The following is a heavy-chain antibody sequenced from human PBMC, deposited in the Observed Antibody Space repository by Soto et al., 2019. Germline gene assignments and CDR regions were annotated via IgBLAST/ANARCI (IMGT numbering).Heavy chain of an antibody. CDR1: GFTFSNQA. CDR2: ISSGGDNT. J-gene: IGHJ6*03. CDR3: ARVGGTSGGKYYYMDV. V-gene: IGHV3-23*01. Sequence: EVQLLESGGGLVQPGGSLRLSCAASGFTFSNQAMRWVRQAPGKGLEWVSAISSGGDNTFYADSVKGRFTVSRDNSKNTLYLQMNRLRAEDTATYYCARVGGTSGGKYYYMDVWGKGTTVTVSS. D-gene: IGHD3-10*01.